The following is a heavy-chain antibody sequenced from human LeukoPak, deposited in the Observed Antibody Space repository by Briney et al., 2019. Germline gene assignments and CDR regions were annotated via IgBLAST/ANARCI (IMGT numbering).Heavy chain of an antibody. V-gene: IGHV4-34*01. D-gene: IGHD5-12*01. CDR1: GGSFSGYY. CDR3: ARIPSGYDLGSAY. CDR2: IYYSGSN. J-gene: IGHJ4*02. Sequence: SETLSLTCAVYGGSFSGYYWSWIRQPPGKGLEWIGSIYYSGSNYYNPSLKSRVTISVDTSKNQFSLKPSSVTAADTAVYYCARIPSGYDLGSAYWGQGTLVTVSS.